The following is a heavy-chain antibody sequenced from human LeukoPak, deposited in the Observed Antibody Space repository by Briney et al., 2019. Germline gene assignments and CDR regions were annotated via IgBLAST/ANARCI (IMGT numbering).Heavy chain of an antibody. V-gene: IGHV1-2*02. D-gene: IGHD3-16*01. CDR3: ARKCYDYVWGSYTNWFDP. CDR2: INPNSGGT. Sequence: ASVKVPCKASGYTFTGYYMHWVRQAPGQGLEWMGWINPNSGGTNYAQKFQGRVTMTRDTSISTAYMELSRLRSDDTAVYYCARKCYDYVWGSYTNWFDPWGQGTLVTVSS. CDR1: GYTFTGYY. J-gene: IGHJ5*02.